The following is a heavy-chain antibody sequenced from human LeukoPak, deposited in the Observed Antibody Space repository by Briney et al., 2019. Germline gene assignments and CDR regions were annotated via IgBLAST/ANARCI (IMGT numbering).Heavy chain of an antibody. J-gene: IGHJ4*02. Sequence: WETLSLTCTISGGSVSNNDYYWGWIRQPRGRGLEWIGTIHYSGSTYYKASLKSRVTISIDTSKKQFSLTLSSETAADTAIYYCARIRSYYDSGYYPSYIDYWGQGSLVTVSS. D-gene: IGHD3-22*01. CDR3: ARIRSYYDSGYYPSYIDY. CDR1: GGSVSNNDYY. CDR2: IHYSGST. V-gene: IGHV4-39*07.